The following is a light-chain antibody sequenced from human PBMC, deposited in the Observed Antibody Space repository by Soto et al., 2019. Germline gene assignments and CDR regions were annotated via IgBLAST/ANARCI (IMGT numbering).Light chain of an antibody. Sequence: ERVMTQSPATLSVSPRERATLSCRASQSVSSNLAWYQQKPGQAPRLFIYGASTRATAIPPRFSGSGSGTEFTLTISSLQSEDFAVYYCQHYDNWPITFGQGTRLEI. CDR1: QSVSSN. CDR2: GAS. CDR3: QHYDNWPIT. V-gene: IGKV3-15*01. J-gene: IGKJ5*01.